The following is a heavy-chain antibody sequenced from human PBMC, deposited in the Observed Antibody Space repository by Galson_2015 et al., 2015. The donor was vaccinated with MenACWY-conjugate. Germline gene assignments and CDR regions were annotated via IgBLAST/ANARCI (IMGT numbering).Heavy chain of an antibody. Sequence: ETLSLTCSASGGSFSSYSYYWGWIRQPPGTGLEWIGSISYTGSTYYNPSLKSRVTISIDTSKNQFSLKLSSVTAADSAVYYCAREASRASLGVSHFDYWGQGTLVTVSS. CDR2: ISYTGST. J-gene: IGHJ4*02. CDR1: GGSFSSYSYY. V-gene: IGHV4-39*07. D-gene: IGHD3-16*02. CDR3: AREASRASLGVSHFDY.